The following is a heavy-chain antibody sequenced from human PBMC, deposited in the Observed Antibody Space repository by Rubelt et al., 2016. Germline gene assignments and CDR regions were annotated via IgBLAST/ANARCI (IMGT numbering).Heavy chain of an antibody. V-gene: IGHV2-5*01. J-gene: IGHJ4*02. CDR3: AHRQADRAMDVFDS. CDR2: IYWNDDK. D-gene: IGHD5-18*01. CDR1: GFSLSTGGVG. Sequence: QITLKESGPTLVKPTQTLTLTCTFSGFSLSTGGVGVGWIRQPPGKALEWLGLIYWNDDKRYSPSLKSRLTITTDTSKNQVVLTMTNMDPVDTATYYCAHRQADRAMDVFDSWGQGTLVTVSS.